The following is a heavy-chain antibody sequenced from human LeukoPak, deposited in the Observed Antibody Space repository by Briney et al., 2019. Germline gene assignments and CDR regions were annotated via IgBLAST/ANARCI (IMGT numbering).Heavy chain of an antibody. CDR1: GFTFSSYS. Sequence: GGSLRLSCAASGFTFSSYSMNWVRPAPGKGLEWVSSISSSSSYIYYADSVKGRFTISRDNAKNSLYLQMNSLRAEDTAVYYCAGAPRPSQGWGQGTLVTVSS. CDR3: AGAPRPSQG. V-gene: IGHV3-21*01. CDR2: ISSSSSYI. J-gene: IGHJ4*02.